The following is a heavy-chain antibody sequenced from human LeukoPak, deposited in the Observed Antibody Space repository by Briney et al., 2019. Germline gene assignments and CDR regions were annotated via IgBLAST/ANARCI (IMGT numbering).Heavy chain of an antibody. D-gene: IGHD3-10*01. J-gene: IGHJ4*02. CDR3: ARDNGYDGSGSYTFDY. Sequence: GRSLRLSCAASGFTFSSYDMHWVRQATGKGLEWVSAIGTAGDTYYPGSVKGRFTISRENAKNSLYLQMNSLRAGDTAVYYCARDNGYDGSGSYTFDYWGQGTLVTVSS. CDR2: IGTAGDT. V-gene: IGHV3-13*01. CDR1: GFTFSSYD.